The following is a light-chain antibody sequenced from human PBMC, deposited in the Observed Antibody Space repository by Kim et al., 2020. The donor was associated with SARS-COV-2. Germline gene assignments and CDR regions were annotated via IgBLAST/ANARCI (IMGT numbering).Light chain of an antibody. CDR3: QHSYRTPLS. Sequence: ASVQDRVTITCRASQRMRSYLNWYQQKPGKATKLRFYGASSLKSGVPSRFSDSGSGTDFTQTIRARHPVNLATYSCQHSYRTPLSLGGGTPVEIK. J-gene: IGKJ4*01. CDR1: QRMRSY. CDR2: GAS. V-gene: IGKV1-39*01.